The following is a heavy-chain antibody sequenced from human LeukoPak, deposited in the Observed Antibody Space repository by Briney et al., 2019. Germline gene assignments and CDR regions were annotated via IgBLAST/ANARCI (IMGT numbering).Heavy chain of an antibody. CDR1: GFTVSSNY. V-gene: IGHV3-66*01. J-gene: IGHJ4*02. Sequence: PGGSLRLSCAASGFTVSSNYMSWVRQAPGKGLEWVSVIYSGGNTYYADSVKGRFTISRDNSKNTLYLQMNTLRAEDTAVYYCARGQSEAGIPTFDYWGQGTLVTVSP. CDR3: ARGQSEAGIPTFDY. CDR2: IYSGGNT. D-gene: IGHD6-19*01.